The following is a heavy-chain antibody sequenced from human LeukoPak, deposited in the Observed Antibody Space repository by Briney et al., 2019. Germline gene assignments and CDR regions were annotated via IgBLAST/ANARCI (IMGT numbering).Heavy chain of an antibody. CDR3: AKEGGS. Sequence: GGSLRLSCAASGFTLSNYAMSWVRQAPGKGLEWVSAMGSSGANTYYADSVKGRFTISRDKSKNMLFLQMNSLRPEDTAVYYCAKEGGSWGQGTLVTVSS. V-gene: IGHV3-23*01. CDR1: GFTLSNYA. D-gene: IGHD3-16*01. CDR2: MGSSGANT. J-gene: IGHJ5*02.